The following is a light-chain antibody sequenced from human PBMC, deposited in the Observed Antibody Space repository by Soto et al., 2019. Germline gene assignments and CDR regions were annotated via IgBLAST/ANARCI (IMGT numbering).Light chain of an antibody. CDR2: DAS. CDR3: QQRSDWRWT. Sequence: EIVLTQSPATLSLSPGERATLSCRASQSIRNYLAWYQQKPGQTPRLLIYDASNRAADIPARFSGNGSGTAFTLTIDIVEPEDYAIYYCQQRSDWRWTFGQGTKVDIK. CDR1: QSIRNY. J-gene: IGKJ1*01. V-gene: IGKV3-11*01.